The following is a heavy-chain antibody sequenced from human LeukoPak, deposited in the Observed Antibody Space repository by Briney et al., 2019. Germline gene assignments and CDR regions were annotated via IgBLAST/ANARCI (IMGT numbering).Heavy chain of an antibody. V-gene: IGHV1-18*01. CDR3: ARDLDQYNGRFGGFGHDF. D-gene: IGHD3-10*01. Sequence: ASVKVYCKASGYTFINYGINWVRQAPGQGLEWMGWISAYNGNTNYAQSLQGRVTMTTDTSTSTVYMEMRSLTSDDTAAYYCARDLDQYNGRFGGFGHDFWGQGTLVTVSS. J-gene: IGHJ4*02. CDR1: GYTFINYG. CDR2: ISAYNGNT.